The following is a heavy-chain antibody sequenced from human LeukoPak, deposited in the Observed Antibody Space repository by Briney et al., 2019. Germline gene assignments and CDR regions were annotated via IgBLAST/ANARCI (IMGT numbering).Heavy chain of an antibody. CDR3: ARDRDKFWSGSQV. V-gene: IGHV3-30*03. CDR2: ISYDGSNK. CDR1: GFTFSSYG. J-gene: IGHJ4*02. Sequence: GGSLRLSCAASGFTFSSYGMHWVRQAPGKGLEWVAVISYDGSNKYYADSVKGRFTISRDNSKNTLYLQMNSLRAEDTAVYYCARDRDKFWSGSQVWGQGTLVTVSS. D-gene: IGHD3-3*01.